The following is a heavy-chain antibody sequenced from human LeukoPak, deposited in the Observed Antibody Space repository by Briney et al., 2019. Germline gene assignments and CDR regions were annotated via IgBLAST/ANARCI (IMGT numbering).Heavy chain of an antibody. V-gene: IGHV4-34*01. D-gene: IGHD3-3*01. Sequence: SETLSLTCAVYGGPFSGYYWSWIRQPPGKGLEWIGEINHSGSTNYNPSLKSRVTISVDTSKNQFSLKLSSVTAADTAVYYCARWYYDFWSGYYRLGYYYMDVWGKGTTVTVSS. CDR2: INHSGST. CDR1: GGPFSGYY. J-gene: IGHJ6*03. CDR3: ARWYYDFWSGYYRLGYYYMDV.